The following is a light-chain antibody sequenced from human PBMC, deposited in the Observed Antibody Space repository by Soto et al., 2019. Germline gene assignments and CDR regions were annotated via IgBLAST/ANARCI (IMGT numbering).Light chain of an antibody. CDR3: QQYDNWAS. J-gene: IGKJ1*01. V-gene: IGKV3-15*01. CDR2: GAS. Sequence: EIVMTQSPATLSVSPGERATLFCRASQSVSSNLAWYQQKPGQAPRLLIYGASTRATGIPARFSGSGSGTEFTLTISSLQSEDFAVYHCQQYDNWASFGQGTKVYIK. CDR1: QSVSSN.